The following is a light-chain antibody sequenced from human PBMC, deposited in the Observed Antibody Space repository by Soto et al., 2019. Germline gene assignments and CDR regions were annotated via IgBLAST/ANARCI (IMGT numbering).Light chain of an antibody. CDR1: QSITNR. CDR3: QQYNSWQLS. Sequence: DIQMTQSPSTLSASVGDRVTITCRASQSITNRLAWYQQKPGKAPKVLIYDASNLESGVPSRFSGSGSGTEFILTISSLQPDDSATYYCQQYNSWQLSFGGGTKVEIK. CDR2: DAS. J-gene: IGKJ4*01. V-gene: IGKV1-5*01.